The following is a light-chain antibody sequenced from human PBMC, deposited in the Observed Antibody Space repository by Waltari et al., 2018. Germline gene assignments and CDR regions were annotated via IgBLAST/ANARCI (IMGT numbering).Light chain of an antibody. CDR3: SSYGSGSTL. Sequence: QAALTQSPSVSGSPGQSVTISCTGTSSDIGGYNRVSWDQQHPGKVPKVIIYEVTKRPSGVSDRFSGSKSGNTASLTISGLQAEDEADYYCSSYGSGSTLFGGGTRLTVL. V-gene: IGLV2-18*02. CDR1: SSDIGGYNR. J-gene: IGLJ2*01. CDR2: EVT.